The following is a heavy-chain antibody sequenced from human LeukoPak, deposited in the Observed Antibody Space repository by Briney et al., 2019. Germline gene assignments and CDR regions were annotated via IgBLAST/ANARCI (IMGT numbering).Heavy chain of an antibody. Sequence: ASVKVSCKASGYTFTSCDINWVRQATGQGLEWMGWMNPNSGNTGYAQKFQGRVTMTRNTSISTAYMELSSLRSEDTAVYYCARGPKLGYCSSTSCYYDYYYYMDVWGKGTTVTVSS. CDR2: MNPNSGNT. CDR1: GYTFTSCD. J-gene: IGHJ6*03. CDR3: ARGPKLGYCSSTSCYYDYYYYMDV. V-gene: IGHV1-8*01. D-gene: IGHD2-2*01.